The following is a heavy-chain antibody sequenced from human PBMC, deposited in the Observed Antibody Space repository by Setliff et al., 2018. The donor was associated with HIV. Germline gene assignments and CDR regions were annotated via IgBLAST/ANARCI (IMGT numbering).Heavy chain of an antibody. Sequence: GGSLRLSCAASGFTFSGSAIHWVRQASGKGLEWVGRIGSKPKSYATAYAASVQGRFTISRDDSKNTAYLQLNILKAEDTAVYYCTRVSGELPLDYWGQGTLVTVSS. J-gene: IGHJ4*02. CDR1: GFTFSGSA. CDR2: IGSKPKSYAT. D-gene: IGHD2-15*01. CDR3: TRVSGELPLDY. V-gene: IGHV3-73*01.